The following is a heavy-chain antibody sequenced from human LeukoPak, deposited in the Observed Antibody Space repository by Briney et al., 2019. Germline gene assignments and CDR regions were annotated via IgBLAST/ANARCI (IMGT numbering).Heavy chain of an antibody. CDR3: ARERKITIFGVACDY. Sequence: ASVKVSCKASGYTFTGYYMHWVRQAPGQGLEWMGRINPNGGGTNYAQKFQGRVTMTSDTSISTAYMELSRLRSDDTAVYYRARERKITIFGVACDYWGQETLVTVSS. V-gene: IGHV1-2*06. CDR1: GYTFTGYY. D-gene: IGHD3-3*01. J-gene: IGHJ4*02. CDR2: INPNGGGT.